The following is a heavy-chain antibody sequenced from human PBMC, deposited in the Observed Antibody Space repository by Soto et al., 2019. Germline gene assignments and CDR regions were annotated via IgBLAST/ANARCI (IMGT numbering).Heavy chain of an antibody. CDR1: GYNFAGYW. CDR2: ISPSDSDT. D-gene: IGHD3-3*01. V-gene: IGHV5-51*01. CDR3: ARGGVSTRTFDY. J-gene: IGHJ4*02. Sequence: GASLKISCKGSGYNFAGYWIAWVRQMPGKGLELMGIISPSDSDTRYRPSFQGQVTISADKSISSAYLQWSSLRASDTAMYYCARGGVSTRTFDYWGQGTPVTVSS.